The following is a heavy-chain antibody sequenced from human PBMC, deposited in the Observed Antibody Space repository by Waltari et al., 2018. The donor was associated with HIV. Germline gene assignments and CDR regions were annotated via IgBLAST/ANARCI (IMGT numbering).Heavy chain of an antibody. CDR1: GYSFIAFD. Sequence: QVQLVQSGAEIKKPRASVRVSCKASGYSFIAFDINWVRRPPGRGLEWVGWMNPDNGDAGYGHKFKGRFSLTRDTSTDTAYMDVTNLKSEDTATYYCTKGRRGALFGDEWGQGTLVTVSS. CDR2: MNPDNGDA. V-gene: IGHV1-8*02. CDR3: TKGRRGALFGDE. D-gene: IGHD3-3*01. J-gene: IGHJ4*02.